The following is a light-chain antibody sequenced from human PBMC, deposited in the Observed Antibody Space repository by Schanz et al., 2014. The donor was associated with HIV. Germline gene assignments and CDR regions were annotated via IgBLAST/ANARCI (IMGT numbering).Light chain of an antibody. CDR3: LSYDNTLSGSRI. V-gene: IGLV1-51*01. CDR2: ADY. J-gene: IGLJ2*01. Sequence: QSLLTQPPSVSAAPGQRVTISCSGGALNLGHKLLIFADYQRPSEIPDRISGSKTGTSATLAITGLQAEDEADYYCLSYDNTLSGSRIFGGGTKLTVL. CDR1: ALNLGH.